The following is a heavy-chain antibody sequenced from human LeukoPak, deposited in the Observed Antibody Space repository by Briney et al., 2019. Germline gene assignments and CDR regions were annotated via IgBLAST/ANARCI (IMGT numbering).Heavy chain of an antibody. Sequence: GGSLRLSCGASGSSFSSYWIHWVRQAPGKGLVWVSRINSDGSSTSYADSVKGRFTISRDNAKNPLYLQMNSLRAEDTAVYYCARLLVVPADPSRAFDYWGQGTLVTVSS. CDR1: GSSFSSYW. D-gene: IGHD2-2*01. V-gene: IGHV3-74*01. CDR2: INSDGSST. CDR3: ARLLVVPADPSRAFDY. J-gene: IGHJ4*02.